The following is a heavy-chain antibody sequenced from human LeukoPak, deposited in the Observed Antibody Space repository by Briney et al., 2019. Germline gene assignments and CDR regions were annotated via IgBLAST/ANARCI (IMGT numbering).Heavy chain of an antibody. CDR1: GSTFSSDA. CDR2: ISGSGGST. D-gene: IGHD3-10*01. V-gene: IGHV3-23*01. J-gene: IGHJ4*02. CDR3: AKVSQLRSFPLLDPLYFAF. Sequence: GGSLRLSCAASGSTFSSDAMSWVRQAPGKGLEWVSAISGSGGSTYYADSVKGRFTISRDNSKNTLYLQMNRLRAEDTAVYYCAKVSQLRSFPLLDPLYFAFWGQGTLVTVSS.